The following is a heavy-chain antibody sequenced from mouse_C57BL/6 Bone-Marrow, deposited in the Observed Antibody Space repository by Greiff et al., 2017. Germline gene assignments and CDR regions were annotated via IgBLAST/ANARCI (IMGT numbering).Heavy chain of an antibody. Sequence: EVKLVESGAGLVKPGGSLKISCAASGFTFSSYAMSWVRQTPEKRLEWIAYISSGDDDIYYEDTVKGRVTSSRDKARNTLYLQMSSLKSEDTAMYYCTRDLYCERDYWGQGTSVTVSS. CDR3: TRDLYCERDY. J-gene: IGHJ4*01. CDR2: ISSGDDDI. V-gene: IGHV5-9-1*02. CDR1: GFTFSSYA.